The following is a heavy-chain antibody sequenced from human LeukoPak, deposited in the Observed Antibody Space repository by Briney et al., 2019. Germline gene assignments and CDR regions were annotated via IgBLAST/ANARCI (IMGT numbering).Heavy chain of an antibody. J-gene: IGHJ3*02. CDR3: ASYYYDFWSGYLWDAFDI. CDR2: INPNSGGT. Sequence: ASVKVSCKASGYTFTGYYMHWVRQAPGQGLEWMGWINPNSGGTNYAQKFQGRVTMTRDTSISTAYMELSRLRSDDMAVYYCASYYYDFWSGYLWDAFDIWGQGTMVTVSS. V-gene: IGHV1-2*02. CDR1: GYTFTGYY. D-gene: IGHD3-3*01.